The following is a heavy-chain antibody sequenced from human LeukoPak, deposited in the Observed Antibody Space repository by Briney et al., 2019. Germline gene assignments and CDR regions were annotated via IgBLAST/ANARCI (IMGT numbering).Heavy chain of an antibody. CDR1: GFTVSTNY. J-gene: IGHJ4*02. CDR2: IYSGGST. D-gene: IGHD3-22*01. CDR3: AGTIVGKWAIDY. V-gene: IGHV3-53*01. Sequence: GGSLRLSCAASGFTVSTNYMTWVRQAPGKGLEWVSVIYSGGSTYYADSVKGRFTISRDNSKNTLYLQMNSLRAEDTAVYYCAGTIVGKWAIDYWGQGTLVTVSS.